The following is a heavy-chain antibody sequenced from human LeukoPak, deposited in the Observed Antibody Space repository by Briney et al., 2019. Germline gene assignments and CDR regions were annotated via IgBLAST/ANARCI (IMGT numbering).Heavy chain of an antibody. CDR1: GYIFTHYG. D-gene: IGHD3-10*01. V-gene: IGHV1-18*01. J-gene: IGHJ5*02. CDR3: ARGGHRRYYYTSGSAFDP. CDR2: INAYNGKT. Sequence: GASVRVSCQASGYIFTHYGISWVGQAPGQGIEWMGGINAYNGKTHYAQNLQGRVTIDTETSTTTAYMELKSLRSDDTAVYYCARGGHRRYYYTSGSAFDPWGQGTLVTVSS.